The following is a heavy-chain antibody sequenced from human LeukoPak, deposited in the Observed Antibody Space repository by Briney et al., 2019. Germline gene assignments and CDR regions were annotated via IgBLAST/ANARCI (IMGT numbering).Heavy chain of an antibody. CDR1: GFTFSSYS. V-gene: IGHV3-21*01. CDR3: ARGSSSWYYFDY. J-gene: IGHJ4*02. D-gene: IGHD6-13*01. CDR2: ISSSSSYI. Sequence: GGTLRLSCAASGFTFSSYSMNWVRQAPGKGLEWVSFISSSSSYIYYADSVKGRFTISRDNAKNSLYLQMNSLRAEDTAVYYCARGSSSWYYFDYWGQGTLVTVSS.